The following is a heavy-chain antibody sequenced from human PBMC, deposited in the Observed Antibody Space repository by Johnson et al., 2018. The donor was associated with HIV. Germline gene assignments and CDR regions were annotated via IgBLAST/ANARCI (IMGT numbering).Heavy chain of an antibody. CDR2: ISYDGHNE. Sequence: LVESGGGVVQPGGSLRLSCAASGFTFSNYGMHWVRQAPGKGLEWVAVISYDGHNEYYADSVEGRFTVSRDNSKNTLYLQMNSLRAEDTAVYYCAKDPGGGSYPNDAFDIWGQGTMVTVSS. D-gene: IGHD1-26*01. V-gene: IGHV3-30*19. CDR3: AKDPGGGSYPNDAFDI. J-gene: IGHJ3*02. CDR1: GFTFSNYG.